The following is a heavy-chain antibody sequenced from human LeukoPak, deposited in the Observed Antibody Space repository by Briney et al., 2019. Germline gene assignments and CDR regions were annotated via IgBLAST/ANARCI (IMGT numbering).Heavy chain of an antibody. D-gene: IGHD1-1*01. Sequence: ASVKVSCKASGYTITGYYLHWVRQAPGQGLEWMRWINPHTGGTLYAQKFLGRVTMTRDTSINTAYMGLNNLKSDDTAVYFCARGTGSSWFDPWGQGTLVTVSS. CDR3: ARGTGSSWFDP. CDR1: GYTITGYY. CDR2: INPHTGGT. V-gene: IGHV1-2*02. J-gene: IGHJ5*02.